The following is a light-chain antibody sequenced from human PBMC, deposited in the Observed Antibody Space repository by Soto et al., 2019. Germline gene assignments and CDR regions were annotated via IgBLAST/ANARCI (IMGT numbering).Light chain of an antibody. Sequence: DIQMTQSPPSLSASVGDRDTITCQASQDISNYLNWYQQKLGKAPKLLIYDASNLETGVPSRFSGSGSGTHFTFTITSLQPEDSATYYCQHFDNLPLSFGPGTKVHIK. CDR3: QHFDNLPLS. J-gene: IGKJ3*01. CDR1: QDISNY. CDR2: DAS. V-gene: IGKV1-33*01.